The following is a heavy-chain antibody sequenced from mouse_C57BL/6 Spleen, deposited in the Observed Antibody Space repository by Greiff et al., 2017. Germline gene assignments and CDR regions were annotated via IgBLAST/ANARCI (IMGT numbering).Heavy chain of an antibody. J-gene: IGHJ2*01. CDR1: GYTFTSYG. V-gene: IGHV1-81*01. Sequence: VQLQQSGAELARPGASVKLSCKASGYTFTSYGISWVKQRTGQGLEWIGEIYPRSGNTYYNEKFKGKATLTADKSSSTAYMELRSLTSEDSAVYFGARLDFYGSSPYYFDYWGQGTTLTVSS. CDR2: IYPRSGNT. D-gene: IGHD1-1*01. CDR3: ARLDFYGSSPYYFDY.